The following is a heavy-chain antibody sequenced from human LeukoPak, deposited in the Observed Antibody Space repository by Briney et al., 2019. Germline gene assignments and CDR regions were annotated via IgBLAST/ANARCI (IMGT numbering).Heavy chain of an antibody. D-gene: IGHD3-22*01. CDR2: IYSGGST. Sequence: PGGSLRLSCAASGVTFSSYEMNWVRQAPGKGLVWVSVIYSGGSTYYADSVEGRFTISRDNSKNTLYLQMNSLRAEDTAVYYCARVKSYYDSSGLGYWGQGTLVTVSS. V-gene: IGHV3-53*01. J-gene: IGHJ4*02. CDR3: ARVKSYYDSSGLGY. CDR1: GVTFSSYE.